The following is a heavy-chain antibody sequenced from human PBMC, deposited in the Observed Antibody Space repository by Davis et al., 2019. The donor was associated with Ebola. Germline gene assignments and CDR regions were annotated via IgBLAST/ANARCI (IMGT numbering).Heavy chain of an antibody. CDR1: GGSFSGYY. V-gene: IGHV4-34*01. Sequence: PSETLSLTCAVYGGSFSGYYWSWIRQPPGKGLEWIGEINHSGSTNYNPSLKSRVTISVDTSKNQFSLKLSSVTAADTAVYYCARDGVVATIFGYYGMDAWGQGTKVTVSS. J-gene: IGHJ6*02. D-gene: IGHD5-12*01. CDR2: INHSGST. CDR3: ARDGVVATIFGYYGMDA.